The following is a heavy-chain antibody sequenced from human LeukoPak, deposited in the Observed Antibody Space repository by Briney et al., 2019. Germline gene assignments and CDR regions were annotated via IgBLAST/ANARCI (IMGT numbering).Heavy chain of an antibody. CDR2: ISYDGSNK. D-gene: IGHD6-25*01. CDR3: ARGARGYQRLSAELFDH. J-gene: IGHJ4*02. CDR1: GFTFSNYA. V-gene: IGHV3-30*04. Sequence: GGSLRLSCAASGFTFSNYAMHWVRQAPRKGLEGVAVISYDGSNKYYADSVKGRFTISRDNSKNTLYLQMNSLRGDDMAVYYCARGARGYQRLSAELFDHWGQGTLVTVSS.